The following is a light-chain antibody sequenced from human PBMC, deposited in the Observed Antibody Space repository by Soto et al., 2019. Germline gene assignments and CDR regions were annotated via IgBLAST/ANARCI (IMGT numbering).Light chain of an antibody. V-gene: IGLV2-14*01. J-gene: IGLJ2*01. CDR1: SNDVGGYNY. CDR2: DVS. CDR3: SSYTGSSTLV. Sequence: QSALTQPASVSGSPGQAITISCTGTSNDVGGYNYVSWYQQHPGKAPKILISDVSYRPSGVSNRFSGSKSGNTASLTISGLQAEDEADYFCSSYTGSSTLVFGGGTKLTVL.